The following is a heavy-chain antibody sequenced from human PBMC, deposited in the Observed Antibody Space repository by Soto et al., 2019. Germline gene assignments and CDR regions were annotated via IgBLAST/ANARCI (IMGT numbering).Heavy chain of an antibody. Sequence: GGSLRLSCAASGFTFSSHAMNWVRQAPGKGLEWVSVISFDGTNKYYAESVRGRYSISRDNSKKVLYLDMNSLRPDDTAIYYCARAHGPYYDSSYYGLARNYFDYWGQGALVTVSS. CDR1: GFTFSSHA. CDR3: ARAHGPYYDSSYYGLARNYFDY. CDR2: ISFDGTNK. V-gene: IGHV3-30-3*01. D-gene: IGHD3-22*01. J-gene: IGHJ4*02.